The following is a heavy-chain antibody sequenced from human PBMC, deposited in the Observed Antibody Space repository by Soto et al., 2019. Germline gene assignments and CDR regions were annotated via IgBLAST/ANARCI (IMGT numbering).Heavy chain of an antibody. V-gene: IGHV1-69*13. CDR2: IIPIFGTA. D-gene: IGHD3-22*01. CDR3: AGDGLTPTEPTYGMDV. J-gene: IGHJ6*02. Sequence: SVKVSCKASGGTFSSYAISWVRQAPGQGLEWMGGIIPIFGTANYAQKFQGRVTITADESTSTAYMELSSLRSEDTAVYYCAGDGLTPTEPTYGMDVWGQGTTVTVS. CDR1: GGTFSSYA.